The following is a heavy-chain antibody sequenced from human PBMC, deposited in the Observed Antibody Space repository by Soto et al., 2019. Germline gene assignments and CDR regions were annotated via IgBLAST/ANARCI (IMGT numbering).Heavy chain of an antibody. CDR2: IIPIFGTA. CDR3: ARDLYGSGWVSFDS. J-gene: IGHJ3*02. D-gene: IGHD6-19*01. Sequence: QVQLVQSGAEVKKPGSSVKVSCKASGGTFSSYAISWVRQAPGQGLEWMGGIIPIFGTANYAQKFQGSVTITGDESRSTAYVGLCGLRSEDTAVYYCARDLYGSGWVSFDSWGQGGMVTVSA. CDR1: GGTFSSYA. V-gene: IGHV1-69*12.